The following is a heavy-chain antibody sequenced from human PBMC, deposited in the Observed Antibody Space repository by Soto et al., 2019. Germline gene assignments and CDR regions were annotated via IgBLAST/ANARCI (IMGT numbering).Heavy chain of an antibody. D-gene: IGHD2-2*01. CDR1: GGSFSSLV. Sequence: GASVKVSCKASGGSFSSLVISWLRQAPGQGPEWMGGINPMLGVANFAQKFQDRVTITADESTTTAYMELSSLRSEDTAVYYCATGPAQFDPWGQGTLVTVSS. CDR2: INPMLGVA. J-gene: IGHJ5*02. CDR3: ATGPAQFDP. V-gene: IGHV1-69*10.